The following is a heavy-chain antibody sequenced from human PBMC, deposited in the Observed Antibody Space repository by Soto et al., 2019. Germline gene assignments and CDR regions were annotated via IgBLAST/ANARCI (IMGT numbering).Heavy chain of an antibody. CDR2: INPSGGST. D-gene: IGHD3-3*01. Sequence: ASVKVSCKASGYTFTSYYMHWVRQAPGQGLEWMGIINPSGGSTSYAQKFQGRVTMTRDTSTSTVYMELSSLRSEDTAVYYCARGVGITIFGVHYYGMDVWGQGTTVTVSS. J-gene: IGHJ6*02. CDR1: GYTFTSYY. V-gene: IGHV1-46*01. CDR3: ARGVGITIFGVHYYGMDV.